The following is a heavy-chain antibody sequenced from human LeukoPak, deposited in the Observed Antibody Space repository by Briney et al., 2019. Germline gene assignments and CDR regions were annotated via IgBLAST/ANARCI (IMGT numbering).Heavy chain of an antibody. V-gene: IGHV3-23*01. D-gene: IGHD2-2*01. CDR2: IAGTGGST. CDR1: GFTFNKYA. J-gene: IGHJ5*02. CDR3: AKGPKPAAKGYWFDP. Sequence: GGSLRLSCAASGFTFNKYAMNWVRQPPGKGLEWVSSIAGTGGSTYYADSVKGRFTISRDNSKNTLYLQMNSLRADDTAVYYCAKGPKPAAKGYWFDPWGQGTLVTVSS.